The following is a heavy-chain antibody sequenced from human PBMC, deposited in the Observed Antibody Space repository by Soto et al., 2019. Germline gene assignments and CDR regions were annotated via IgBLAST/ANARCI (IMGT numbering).Heavy chain of an antibody. D-gene: IGHD6-13*01. CDR2: IYYSGST. V-gene: IGHV4-59*01. CDR3: ARVGYSSRPRGWFDP. J-gene: IGHJ5*02. CDR1: GGSISSYD. Sequence: SETLSLTCTVSGGSISSYDWSWIRQPPGKGLEWIGYIYYSGSTNYNPSLKSRVTISVDTSKNQFSLKLSSVTAADTAVYYCARVGYSSRPRGWFDPWGQGTLVAVSS.